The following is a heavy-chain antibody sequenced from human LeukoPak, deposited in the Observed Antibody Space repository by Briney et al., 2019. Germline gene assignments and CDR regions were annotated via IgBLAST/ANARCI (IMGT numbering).Heavy chain of an antibody. J-gene: IGHJ3*02. CDR3: ARGWNAVVVPAAIAAFDI. V-gene: IGHV1-8*01. CDR1: GYTFTSYD. CDR2: MNPNSGNT. Sequence: GASVKDSCKASGYTFTSYDINWVRQATGQGLEWMGWMNPNSGNTGYAQKFQGRVTMTRNTSISTAYMELSSLRSEDTAVYYCARGWNAVVVPAAIAAFDIWGQGTMVTVSS. D-gene: IGHD2-2*02.